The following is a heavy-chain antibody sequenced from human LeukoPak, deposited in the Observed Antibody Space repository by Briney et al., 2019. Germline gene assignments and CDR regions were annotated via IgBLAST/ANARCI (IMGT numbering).Heavy chain of an antibody. Sequence: GGSLRLSCAASGFTFSDYYMSWIRQAPEKGLEGGSYISSSASTTYYADSVKGRFTISRANAKNSLYLQMNSLRAEDTAVYYCARDFWSGYYHFDYWGQGTLVTVSS. V-gene: IGHV3-11*04. CDR2: ISSSASTT. D-gene: IGHD3-3*01. J-gene: IGHJ4*02. CDR1: GFTFSDYY. CDR3: ARDFWSGYYHFDY.